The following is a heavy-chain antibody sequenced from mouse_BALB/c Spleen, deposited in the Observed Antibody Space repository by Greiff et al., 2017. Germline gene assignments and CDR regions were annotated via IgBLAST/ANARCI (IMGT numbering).Heavy chain of an antibody. J-gene: IGHJ2*01. CDR3: ARDGTNYFDY. V-gene: IGHV5-6-3*01. CDR2: INSNGGST. CDR1: GFTFSSYG. Sequence: EVQGVESGGGLVQPGGSLKLSCAASGFTFSSYGMSWVRQTPDKRLELVATINSNGGSTYYPDSVKGRFTISRDNAKNTLYLQMSSLKSEDTAMYYCARDGTNYFDYWGQGTTLTVSS. D-gene: IGHD4-1*01.